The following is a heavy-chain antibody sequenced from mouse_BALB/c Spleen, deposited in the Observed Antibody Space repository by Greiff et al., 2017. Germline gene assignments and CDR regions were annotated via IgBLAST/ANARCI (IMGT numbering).Heavy chain of an antibody. D-gene: IGHD2-4*01. CDR2: INPGSGGT. V-gene: IGHV1-54*01. CDR1: GYAFTNYL. J-gene: IGHJ2*01. Sequence: QVQLQQSGAELVRPGTSVKVSCKASGYAFTNYLIEWVKQRPGQGLEWIGVINPGSGGTNYNEKFKGKATLTADKSSSTAYMQLSSLTSDDSAVYFCARSYDYDGRFDYWGQGTTLTVSS. CDR3: ARSYDYDGRFDY.